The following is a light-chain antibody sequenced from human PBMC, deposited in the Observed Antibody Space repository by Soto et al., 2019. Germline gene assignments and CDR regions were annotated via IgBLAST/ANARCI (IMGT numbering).Light chain of an antibody. CDR2: EVS. V-gene: IGLV2-8*01. Sequence: QSALTLPPSTSRSPGQSVTISCPGTSSNVSGYNYVSWYQQHPGKAPKLMIYEVSQQPSGVPDRFSGSKSGNTASLTVSGLQAEDEADYYCSSYAGSNNYVFGTGTKVTV. J-gene: IGLJ1*01. CDR3: SSYAGSNNYV. CDR1: SSNVSGYNY.